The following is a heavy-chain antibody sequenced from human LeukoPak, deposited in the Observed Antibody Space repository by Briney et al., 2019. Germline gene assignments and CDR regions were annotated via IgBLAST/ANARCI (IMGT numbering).Heavy chain of an antibody. CDR1: GGSFSGYY. CDR2: INHSGST. Sequence: SETLSLTCAVYGGSFSGYYWSWIRQPPGKGLEWIGEINHSGSTNYNPSLKSRVTISVDTSKNQFSLKRSSVTAADTAVYYCASPPPWSDPWGQGTLVTVSS. CDR3: ASPPPWSDP. V-gene: IGHV4-34*01. D-gene: IGHD2-15*01. J-gene: IGHJ5*02.